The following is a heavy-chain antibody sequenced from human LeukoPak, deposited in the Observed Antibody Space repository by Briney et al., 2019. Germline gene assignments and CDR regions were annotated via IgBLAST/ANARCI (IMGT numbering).Heavy chain of an antibody. CDR3: AKVRVGTAHFDY. Sequence: GGSLRLSCAASGFTFSSYAMTWVRQAPGKGLEWVSAISGSGGSTYYADSVKGRFTISRDNSKNTLYLQMNSLRPEDTAVYYCAKVRVGTAHFDYWGQGTLVTVSS. V-gene: IGHV3-23*01. CDR2: ISGSGGST. J-gene: IGHJ4*02. CDR1: GFTFSSYA. D-gene: IGHD2-15*01.